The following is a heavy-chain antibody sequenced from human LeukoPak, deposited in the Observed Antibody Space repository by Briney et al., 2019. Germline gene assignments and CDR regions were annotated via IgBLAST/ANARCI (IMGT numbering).Heavy chain of an antibody. V-gene: IGHV4-34*01. J-gene: IGHJ4*02. Sequence: TPSETLSLTCAVYGGSFSGYYWSWIRQPPGKGLEWIGEINHSGSTNYNPSLKSRVTISVDTSKNQFSLKLSSVTAADTAVYYCARLSGSPDHWGQGTLVTVSS. CDR1: GGSFSGYY. CDR2: INHSGST. CDR3: ARLSGSPDH. D-gene: IGHD1-26*01.